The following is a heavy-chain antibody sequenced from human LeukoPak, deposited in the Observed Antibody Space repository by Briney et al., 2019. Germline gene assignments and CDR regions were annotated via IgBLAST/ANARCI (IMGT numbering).Heavy chain of an antibody. J-gene: IGHJ4*02. D-gene: IGHD1-26*01. CDR3: ARQNVKVGAPPFDF. V-gene: IGHV4-61*09. CDR2: IYTRGTT. Sequence: SETLSLTCTVSGGSIRSGSYYWSWIRQPAGKGLEWIGHIYTRGTTNYNPSLKSRVTMSVDTSENQFSLKMTSVTAADTAVYYCARQNVKVGAPPFDFWGQGTLVTVSS. CDR1: GGSIRSGSYY.